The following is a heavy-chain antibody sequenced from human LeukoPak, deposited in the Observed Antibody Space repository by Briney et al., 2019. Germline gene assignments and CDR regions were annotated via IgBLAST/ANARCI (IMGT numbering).Heavy chain of an antibody. CDR3: ARGGSGFDH. J-gene: IGHJ4*02. Sequence: SETLSLTCTVSGGSISSHYWSWIRQPPGKGLEWIGYIYYSGSTNYNPSLKSRVTISVDTSKNQFSLKLSSVTAADTAVYYCARGGSGFDHWGQGTLVTVSS. V-gene: IGHV4-59*11. CDR2: IYYSGST. CDR1: GGSISSHY.